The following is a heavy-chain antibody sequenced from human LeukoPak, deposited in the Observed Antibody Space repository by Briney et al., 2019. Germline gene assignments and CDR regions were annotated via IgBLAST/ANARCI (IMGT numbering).Heavy chain of an antibody. CDR2: ISWNSGSI. J-gene: IGHJ4*02. Sequence: GGSLRLSCAASGFTFDDYAMHWLRQDPGKCLEWVSGISWNSGSIGYADSVKGRFTISRDNAKNSLYLQMNSLRAEDTALYYCAKDHDYYDSSGYYYGFDYWGQGTLVTVSS. CDR1: GFTFDDYA. D-gene: IGHD3-22*01. CDR3: AKDHDYYDSSGYYYGFDY. V-gene: IGHV3-9*01.